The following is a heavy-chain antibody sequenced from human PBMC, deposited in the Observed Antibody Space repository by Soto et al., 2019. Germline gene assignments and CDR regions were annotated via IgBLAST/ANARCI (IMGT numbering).Heavy chain of an antibody. CDR1: GFTFSSYG. D-gene: IGHD6-19*01. J-gene: IGHJ6*02. Sequence: GGSLRLSCAASGFTFSSYGMHWVRQAPGKGLEWVAVISYDGSNKYYADSVKGRFTISRDNSKNTLYLQMNSLRAEDTAVYYCAKSLTAVAGTNYYYYGMDVWGQGTTVTVSS. CDR3: AKSLTAVAGTNYYYYGMDV. V-gene: IGHV3-30*18. CDR2: ISYDGSNK.